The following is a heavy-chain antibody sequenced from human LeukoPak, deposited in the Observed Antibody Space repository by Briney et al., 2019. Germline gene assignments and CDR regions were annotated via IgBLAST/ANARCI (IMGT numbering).Heavy chain of an antibody. J-gene: IGHJ4*02. V-gene: IGHV1-46*01. CDR1: GYTFTSYY. D-gene: IGHD3-10*01. CDR2: INPSGGSR. Sequence: GASVKVSCKASGYTFTSYYMHWVRQAPGQGLEWMGIINPSGGSRSYAQKFQGRVAITADESTSTAYMELSSLRSEDTAVYYCASAVRGVLRVVFDYWGQGTLVTVSS. CDR3: ASAVRGVLRVVFDY.